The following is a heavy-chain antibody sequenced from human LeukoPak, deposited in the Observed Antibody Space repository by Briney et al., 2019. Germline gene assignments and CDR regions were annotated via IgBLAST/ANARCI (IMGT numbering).Heavy chain of an antibody. J-gene: IGHJ4*02. CDR1: GFTFSSYA. D-gene: IGHD3-3*01. CDR3: ARSSRPRLRFLNY. CDR2: ISFDGSNN. V-gene: IGHV3-30*01. Sequence: PGGSLRCSCAASGFTFSSYAMHWVRHAPGQGLKWVAVISFDGSNNYYADSVKGRFTISRDNSKNTLYLQMNSLRAEDTAVYYCARSSRPRLRFLNYWGQGTLVTVSS.